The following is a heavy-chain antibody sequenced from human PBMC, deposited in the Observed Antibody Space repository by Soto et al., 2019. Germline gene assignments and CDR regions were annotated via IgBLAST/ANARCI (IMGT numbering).Heavy chain of an antibody. CDR3: ARGGGRGYSSPSGYFDY. V-gene: IGHV3-30*01. Sequence: QVQLVESGGGVVQPGQSLRLSCVASRFTFTDYAIHWVRQAPGKGLEWVAVISFDGSGKFYADSGKGRFTISRDNSKNTEYLQMNSLTTDDTAENYCARGGGRGYSSPSGYFDYWGQGTLVTVSS. J-gene: IGHJ4*02. CDR1: RFTFTDYA. CDR2: ISFDGSGK. D-gene: IGHD6-6*01.